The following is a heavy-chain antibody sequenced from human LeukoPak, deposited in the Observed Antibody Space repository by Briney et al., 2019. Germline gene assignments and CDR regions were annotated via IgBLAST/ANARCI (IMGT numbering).Heavy chain of an antibody. D-gene: IGHD3-10*01. CDR1: GFTFSYYR. V-gene: IGHV3-21*01. Sequence: GGSLSLSCAASGFTFSYYRMNWVRQAPGKGLEWVASISSSSSYINYADSVKGRFTISRDNAKNSLYLQINSLRAEDTAVYYCARVWHGSDTWGQGTLVTVSS. J-gene: IGHJ5*02. CDR2: ISSSSSYI. CDR3: ARVWHGSDT.